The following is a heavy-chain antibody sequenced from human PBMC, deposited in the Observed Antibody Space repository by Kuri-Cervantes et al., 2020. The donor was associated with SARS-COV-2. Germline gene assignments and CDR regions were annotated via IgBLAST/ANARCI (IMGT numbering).Heavy chain of an antibody. J-gene: IGHJ3*02. V-gene: IGHV3-23*01. CDR1: GFTSNIYA. CDR2: ISTSGGST. Sequence: GESLKISCVASGFTSNIYAMTWVRQAPGKGLEWVSVISTSGGSTYYADSVRGRFTISRDNSKSTLYLQMNSLRAEDTAVYYCAKRVFGAFDIWGQGTMVTVSS. D-gene: IGHD3-10*01. CDR3: AKRVFGAFDI.